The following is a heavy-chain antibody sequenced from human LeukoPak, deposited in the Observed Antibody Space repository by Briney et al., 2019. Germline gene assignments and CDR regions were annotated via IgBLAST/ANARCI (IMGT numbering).Heavy chain of an antibody. Sequence: KPSETLSLTCTVSGGSISSSSYYWGWIRQPPGKGLEWIGSIYYSGSTYYNPSLKSRVTISVDTSKNQFSLKLSSVTAADTAVYYCAKLTPLDSWIQLWSTPKYYFDYWGQRTLVTVSS. CDR3: AKLTPLDSWIQLWSTPKYYFDY. D-gene: IGHD5-18*01. CDR2: IYYSGST. J-gene: IGHJ4*02. CDR1: GGSISSSSYY. V-gene: IGHV4-39*01.